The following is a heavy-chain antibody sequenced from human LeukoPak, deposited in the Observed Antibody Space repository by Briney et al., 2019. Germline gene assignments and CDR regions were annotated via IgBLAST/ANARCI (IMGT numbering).Heavy chain of an antibody. CDR3: ARGRGVRGVVISGY. V-gene: IGHV1-8*01. D-gene: IGHD3-10*01. J-gene: IGHJ4*02. CDR1: GYTFTSYD. CDR2: MNRTSGNA. Sequence: GASVKVSCKASGYTFTSYDINWVRQATGQGLEWMGWMNRTSGNAGYEQKFQGRVAMTRNTSINTVYMDVSSLRSEDTAVYYCARGRGVRGVVISGYWGQGTLVTVSS.